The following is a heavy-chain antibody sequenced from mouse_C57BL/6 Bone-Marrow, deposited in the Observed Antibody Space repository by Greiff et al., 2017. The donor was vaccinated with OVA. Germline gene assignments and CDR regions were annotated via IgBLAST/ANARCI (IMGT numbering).Heavy chain of an antibody. CDR2: IDPSDSYT. CDR1: GYTFTSYW. CDR3: ARGEDPYHFDY. V-gene: IGHV1-69*01. Sequence: QVQLQQPGAELVMPGASVKLSCKASGYTFTSYWMHWVKQRPGQGLEWIGEIDPSDSYTNYNQKFKGKSTLTVDKSSSTAYMQLSSLTSEDSAVYYCARGEDPYHFDYWGQGTTLTVSS. J-gene: IGHJ2*01.